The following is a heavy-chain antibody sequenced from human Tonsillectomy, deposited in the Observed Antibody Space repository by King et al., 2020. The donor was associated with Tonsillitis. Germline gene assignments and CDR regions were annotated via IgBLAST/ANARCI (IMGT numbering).Heavy chain of an antibody. V-gene: IGHV3-23*04. Sequence: VQLVESGGGLVQPGGSLRLSCAASGFTFSNYAMSWVRQAPGEGLEWVAVISGSGGSTYDADSVKGRFTISRDNSENTLYLQMNSLRAEDTAVYYCAKAGSCSGGSCDVPNDYYYNGMDVWGQGTTVTVSS. CDR2: ISGSGGST. D-gene: IGHD2-15*01. CDR1: GFTFSNYA. CDR3: AKAGSCSGGSCDVPNDYYYNGMDV. J-gene: IGHJ6*02.